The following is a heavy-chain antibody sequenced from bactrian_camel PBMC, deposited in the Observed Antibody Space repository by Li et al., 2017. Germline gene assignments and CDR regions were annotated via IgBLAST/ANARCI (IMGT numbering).Heavy chain of an antibody. Sequence: HEQLVESGGGSVQAGGSLRLSCAYSVYTDSSYCMAWFRQAPGKEREGVAAIDNAGSATYTYAVQGRFTISKDSAKNTLYLQMNDLKVEDTAMYYYAADGVNLQLARGYNYWGQGTQVTVS. J-gene: IGHJ4*01. CDR1: VYTDSSYC. D-gene: IGHD7*01. V-gene: IGHV3S1*01. CDR2: IDNAGSAT. CDR3: AADGVNLQLARGYNY.